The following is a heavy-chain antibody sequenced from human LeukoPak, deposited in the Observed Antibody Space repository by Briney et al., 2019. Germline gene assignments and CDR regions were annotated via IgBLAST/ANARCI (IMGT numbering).Heavy chain of an antibody. CDR1: GGSISSYY. CDR2: IYYSGST. Sequence: SETLSLTCTVSGGSISSYYWSWIRQPPGKGLEWIGYIYYSGSTNYNPSLKSRVTISVDTSKNQFSLKLSSVTAADTAVYYWARLGGGWLQLRYYYGMDVWGQGTTVTVSS. V-gene: IGHV4-59*08. CDR3: ARLGGGWLQLRYYYGMDV. J-gene: IGHJ6*02. D-gene: IGHD5-24*01.